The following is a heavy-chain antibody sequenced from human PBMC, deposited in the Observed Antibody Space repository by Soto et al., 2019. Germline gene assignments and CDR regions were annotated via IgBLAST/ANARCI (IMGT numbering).Heavy chain of an antibody. D-gene: IGHD3-9*01. J-gene: IGHJ5*02. Sequence: SETLSLTCTVSDGSICSYDWIWIRQPPGKGLERIGYIYYSGSTNYNPSLKSRVTISVDTSKNQFSLKLSSVTAADTAVYYCERVFFFSKKPEYDILTGYYNNCFDPWGQGTLVTVSS. V-gene: IGHV4-59*12. CDR3: ERVFFFSKKPEYDILTGYYNNCFDP. CDR2: IYYSGST. CDR1: DGSICSYD.